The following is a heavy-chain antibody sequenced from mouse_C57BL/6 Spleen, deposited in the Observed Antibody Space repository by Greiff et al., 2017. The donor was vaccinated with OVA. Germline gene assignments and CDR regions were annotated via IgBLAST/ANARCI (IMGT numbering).Heavy chain of an antibody. CDR2: ISYDGSN. J-gene: IGHJ4*01. Sequence: ESGPGLVKPSQSLSLTCSVTGYSITSGYYWNWLRQFPGNKLEWMGYISYDGSNNYNPSLKNRISITRDTSKNQFFLKLNSLTTEDTATYYSARGSLYAMDYWGQGTSVTVSS. CDR3: ARGSLYAMDY. D-gene: IGHD1-1*02. V-gene: IGHV3-6*01. CDR1: GYSITSGYY.